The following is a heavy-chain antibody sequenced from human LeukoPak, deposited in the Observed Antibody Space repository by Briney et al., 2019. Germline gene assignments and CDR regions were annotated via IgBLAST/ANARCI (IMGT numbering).Heavy chain of an antibody. CDR3: ARLGNSGYIDY. D-gene: IGHD1-26*01. CDR2: IYYSGST. CDR1: GGSISSSSYY. Sequence: PSETLSLTCTVSGGSISSSSYYWGWIRQPPGKGLEWIGSIYYSGSTYYNPSLKSRVTISVDTSKNQFSLKLSSVTAADTAVYYCARLGNSGYIDYWGQGTLVTVSS. J-gene: IGHJ4*02. V-gene: IGHV4-39*01.